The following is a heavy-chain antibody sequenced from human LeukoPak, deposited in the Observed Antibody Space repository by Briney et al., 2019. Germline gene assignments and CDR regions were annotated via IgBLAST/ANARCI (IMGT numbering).Heavy chain of an antibody. Sequence: SETLSLTCTVSGGSISSSSYYWGWIRQPPGKGLEWIGSIYYSGSTYYNPSLKSRVTISVDTSKNQFSLKLSSVTAADTAVYYCASHSEITNWGQGTLVTVSS. V-gene: IGHV4-39*01. J-gene: IGHJ4*02. CDR1: GGSISSSSYY. D-gene: IGHD3-16*01. CDR3: ASHSEITN. CDR2: IYYSGST.